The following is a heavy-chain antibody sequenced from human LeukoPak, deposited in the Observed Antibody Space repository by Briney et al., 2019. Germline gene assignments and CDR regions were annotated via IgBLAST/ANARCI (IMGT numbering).Heavy chain of an antibody. Sequence: ASVKVSCKASGYTFTSYGISWVRQAPGQGLEWMGWISAYNGNTNYAQKLQGRVTMTTDTSTSTAYTELRSLRSDDTAVYYCARDSYYDSSGYYPYWGQGTLVTVSS. CDR3: ARDSYYDSSGYYPY. V-gene: IGHV1-18*01. J-gene: IGHJ4*02. D-gene: IGHD3-22*01. CDR2: ISAYNGNT. CDR1: GYTFTSYG.